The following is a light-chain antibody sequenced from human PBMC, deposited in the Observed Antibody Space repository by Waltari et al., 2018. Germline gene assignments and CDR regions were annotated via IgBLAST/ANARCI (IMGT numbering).Light chain of an antibody. V-gene: IGKV2-30*02. CDR2: KVS. CDR1: QSLVHSHGNTY. Sequence: DVVMTQSPLSLPVTLGQPASISCRSSQSLVHSHGNTYLNWFQQRPGQSPRRLIYKVSNRDSGVPDRFSGSGSGTDFTLKISRVEAEDVGVYFCMQGTHPMYTFGQGTKLEIK. CDR3: MQGTHPMYT. J-gene: IGKJ2*01.